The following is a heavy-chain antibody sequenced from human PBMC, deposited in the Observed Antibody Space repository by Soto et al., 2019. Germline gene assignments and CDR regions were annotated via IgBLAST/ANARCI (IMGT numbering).Heavy chain of an antibody. CDR2: IYYSGST. CDR3: ARASVRRYFDY. J-gene: IGHJ4*02. V-gene: IGHV4-59*01. Sequence: SETLSLTCTVAGGYISNYYWSWIRQPPGKGLEWIGYIYYSGSTNYNPSLKSRVTISVDTSKNQFSLKLSSVTAADTAVYYCARASVRRYFDYWGQGTLVTVSS. CDR1: GGYISNYY. D-gene: IGHD3-22*01.